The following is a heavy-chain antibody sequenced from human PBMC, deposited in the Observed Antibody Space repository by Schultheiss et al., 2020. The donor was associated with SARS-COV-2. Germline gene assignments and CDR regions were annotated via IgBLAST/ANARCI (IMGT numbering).Heavy chain of an antibody. CDR3: ARPTAGHMYGMDV. CDR2: IWYDGSNK. D-gene: IGHD2-21*01. CDR1: GFTFSSYA. V-gene: IGHV3-33*08. J-gene: IGHJ6*02. Sequence: GESLKISCAASGFTFSSYAMHWVRQAPGKGLEWVAVIWYDGSNKYYADSVKGRFSISRDNAKNSLYLQMDSLRDEDTAVYYCARPTAGHMYGMDVWGQGTTVTVSS.